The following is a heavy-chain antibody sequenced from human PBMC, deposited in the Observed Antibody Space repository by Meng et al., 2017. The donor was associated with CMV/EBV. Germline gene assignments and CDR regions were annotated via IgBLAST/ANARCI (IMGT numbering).Heavy chain of an antibody. Sequence: CKASGDTFSNYIINWVRQAPGQGLEWMGRIIPILGVTTHAQKFQGRVTVTADKSTSTAYMELSSLRSEDTAMYYCTTGPTDLSYFDHWGQGTLVTVSS. CDR2: IIPILGVT. J-gene: IGHJ4*02. V-gene: IGHV1-69*02. D-gene: IGHD5/OR15-5a*01. CDR1: GDTFSNYI. CDR3: TTGPTDLSYFDH.